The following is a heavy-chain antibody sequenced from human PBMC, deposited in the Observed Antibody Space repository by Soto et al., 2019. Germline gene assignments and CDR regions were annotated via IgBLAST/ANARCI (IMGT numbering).Heavy chain of an antibody. CDR2: ISAYNGNT. CDR3: ARVIAAAADFDY. CDR1: GYTFTSYG. J-gene: IGHJ4*02. Sequence: QVQLVQSGAEVKKPGASVKVSCKASGYTFTSYGISWVRQAPGQGLEWMGWISAYNGNTNYAQKLQGRVTMTPDTSTNTAYMELRNLRSDDTAVYYCARVIAAAADFDYRGQGTLVSVSS. V-gene: IGHV1-18*01. D-gene: IGHD6-13*01.